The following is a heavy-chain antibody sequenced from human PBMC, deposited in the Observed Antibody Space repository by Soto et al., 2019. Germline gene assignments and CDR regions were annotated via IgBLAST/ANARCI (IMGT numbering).Heavy chain of an antibody. CDR3: ARGNEYGGNFDY. Sequence: QVQLVQSGAEVKKPGASVKISCKASGYTFTSYDINWVRQATGQGLESMGWMNPNSGNTAYAQKFQGRVTMTRNTSISTAYMELSSLRSEDTAVYYCARGNEYGGNFDYWGQGTLVTVSS. D-gene: IGHD2-15*01. V-gene: IGHV1-8*01. J-gene: IGHJ4*02. CDR2: MNPNSGNT. CDR1: GYTFTSYD.